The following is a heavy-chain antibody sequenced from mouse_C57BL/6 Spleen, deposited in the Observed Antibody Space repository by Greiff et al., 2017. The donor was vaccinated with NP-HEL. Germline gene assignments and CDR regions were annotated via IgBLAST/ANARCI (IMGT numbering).Heavy chain of an antibody. CDR1: GYAFSSSW. V-gene: IGHV1-82*01. Sequence: VQLQQSGPELVKPGASVKISCKASGYAFSSSWMNWVKQRPGKGLEWIGRIYPGDGDTNYNGKFKGKATLTADKSSSTAYMQLSSLTSEDFAVYFCATGIGYAMDYWGQGTSVTVSS. J-gene: IGHJ4*01. CDR3: ATGIGYAMDY. CDR2: IYPGDGDT. D-gene: IGHD4-1*01.